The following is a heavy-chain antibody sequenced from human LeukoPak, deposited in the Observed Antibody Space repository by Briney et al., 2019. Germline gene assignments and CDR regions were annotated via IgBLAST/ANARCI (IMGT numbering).Heavy chain of an antibody. J-gene: IGHJ6*03. Sequence: SVKVSCKASGGTFSSYAISWVRQAPGQGLEWMGGIIPIFGTANYAQKFQGRVTITTDESTSTAYMELSSLRSEDTAVYYCARSSRYSSRLCELVCYYYYMDVWGKGTTVTVSS. V-gene: IGHV1-69*05. CDR1: GGTFSSYA. CDR3: ARSSRYSSRLCELVCYYYYMDV. D-gene: IGHD6-13*01. CDR2: IIPIFGTA.